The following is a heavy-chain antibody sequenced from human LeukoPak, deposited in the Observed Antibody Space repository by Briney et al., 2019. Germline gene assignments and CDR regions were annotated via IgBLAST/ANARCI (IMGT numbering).Heavy chain of an antibody. CDR1: GDSISYFY. CDR3: ARWGYYDSSGYVNWFDP. V-gene: IGHV4-4*07. J-gene: IGHJ5*02. CDR2: IYTSGGT. D-gene: IGHD3-22*01. Sequence: SETLSLTCSVSGDSISYFYWSWIRQAAGKGLEWIGRIYTSGGTNYNPSLKSRVTISVDTSKNQFSLKLSSVTAADTAVYYCARWGYYDSSGYVNWFDPWGQGTLVTVSS.